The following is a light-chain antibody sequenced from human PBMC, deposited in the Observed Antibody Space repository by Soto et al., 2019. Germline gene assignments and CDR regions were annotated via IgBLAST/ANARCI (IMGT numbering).Light chain of an antibody. V-gene: IGKV1-5*01. CDR3: QQYNSYST. Sequence: DIQMTQSPSSLSASLGDRVTITCRASQSISTRLAWYQQKPGKAPKLLIYDASSLEGGVPSRFSGSASGTEFTLTISSLQPDDFATYYCQQYNSYSTFGQGTKVDI. CDR1: QSISTR. CDR2: DAS. J-gene: IGKJ1*01.